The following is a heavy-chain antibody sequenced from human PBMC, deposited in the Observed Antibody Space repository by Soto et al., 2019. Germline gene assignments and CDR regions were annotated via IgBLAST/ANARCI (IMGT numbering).Heavy chain of an antibody. V-gene: IGHV4-34*01. Sequence: PSETLSLTCAVYGGSFSGYYWSWIRQPPGKGLEWIGEINHSGSTNYNPSLKSRVTISVDTSKYQFSLKLSSVTAADTAVYYCARSGDYYYYYGMDVWGQGTTVTVSS. D-gene: IGHD4-17*01. CDR3: ARSGDYYYYYGMDV. J-gene: IGHJ6*02. CDR1: GGSFSGYY. CDR2: INHSGST.